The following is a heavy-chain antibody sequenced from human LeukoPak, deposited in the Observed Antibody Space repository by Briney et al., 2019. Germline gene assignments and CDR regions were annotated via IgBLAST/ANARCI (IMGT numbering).Heavy chain of an antibody. CDR1: GGSISSYY. CDR2: IYYSGST. J-gene: IGHJ4*02. D-gene: IGHD3-9*01. Sequence: SETLSLTCTVSGGSISSYYWSWIRQPPGKGLEWIGYIYYSGSTNYNPSLKSRVTISVDTSKNQFSLKLSSVTAADTAVYYCARLRLTGYSFRNNDYWGQGTLVTVSS. CDR3: ARLRLTGYSFRNNDY. V-gene: IGHV4-59*01.